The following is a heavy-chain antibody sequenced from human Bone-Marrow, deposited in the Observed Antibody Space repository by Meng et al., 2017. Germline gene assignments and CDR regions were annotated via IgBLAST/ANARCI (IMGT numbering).Heavy chain of an antibody. CDR3: ARGPTTMAHDFDY. D-gene: IGHD4-11*01. V-gene: IGHV4-34*01. Sequence: QVQLKQGGEGLLKPSATLSLTCVVSGGSFSDSYWSWIRQPPGKGLEWIGEINRSGSTNYNPSLESRATISVDTSQNNLSLKLSSVTAADSAVYYCARGPTTMAHDFDYWGQGTLVTVSS. CDR1: GGSFSDSY. CDR2: INRSGST. J-gene: IGHJ4*02.